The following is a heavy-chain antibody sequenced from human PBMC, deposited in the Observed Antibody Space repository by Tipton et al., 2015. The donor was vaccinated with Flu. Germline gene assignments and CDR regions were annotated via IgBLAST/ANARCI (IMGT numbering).Heavy chain of an antibody. D-gene: IGHD4-11*01. V-gene: IGHV4-31*03. CDR1: GGSISSGGYY. CDR3: ARAYDYSNYWFDP. J-gene: IGHJ5*02. Sequence: TLSLTCTVSGGSISSGGYYWSWIRQHPGKGLEWIGYIYYSGSTYYNPSLKSRVTISVDTSKNQFSLKLSSVTAADTAVYYCARAYDYSNYWFDPWGQGTLVTVSS. CDR2: IYYSGST.